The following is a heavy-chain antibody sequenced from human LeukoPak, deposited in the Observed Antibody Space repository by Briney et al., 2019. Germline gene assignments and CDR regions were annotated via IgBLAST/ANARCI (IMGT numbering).Heavy chain of an antibody. CDR1: GFTFSNYW. J-gene: IGHJ4*02. D-gene: IGHD4-23*01. CDR3: ARRDGDNDRGFDY. V-gene: IGHV3-74*01. CDR2: INDDGTST. Sequence: PGGSLRLSCAASGFTFSNYWMHWVRQAPGEGLVWVSLINDDGTSTVCADSVKGRFTISRDNAKNTLYLQMNSLRAEDTAVYYCARRDGDNDRGFDYWGQGTLVIVSS.